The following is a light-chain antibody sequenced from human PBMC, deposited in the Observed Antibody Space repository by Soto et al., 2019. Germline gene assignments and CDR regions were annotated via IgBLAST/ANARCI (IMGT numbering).Light chain of an antibody. CDR2: DVS. V-gene: IGKV3-15*01. CDR3: QQYNNWPFS. Sequence: EIVMTQFPAVLSVSLGERFTLSGRAGQGVTTNFAWYQQKSGQSPRLLIYDVSNRATGVPARFSGTGSETDFTLTISGLQSEDSAVYFCQQYNNWPFSFGQGTRLEIK. CDR1: QGVTTN. J-gene: IGKJ5*01.